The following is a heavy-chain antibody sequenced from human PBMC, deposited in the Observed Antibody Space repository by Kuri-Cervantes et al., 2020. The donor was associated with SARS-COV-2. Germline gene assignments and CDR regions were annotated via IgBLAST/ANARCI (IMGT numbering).Heavy chain of an antibody. J-gene: IGHJ5*02. Sequence: LSLTCAVYGGSFSGYYWSWIRQPPGKGLEWIGEINHSGSTNYNPSLKSRVTISVDTSKNQFSPKLSSVTAADTAVYYCARPGYCSSTSCYNNWFDPWGQGTLVTVSS. D-gene: IGHD2-2*02. CDR2: INHSGST. CDR3: ARPGYCSSTSCYNNWFDP. V-gene: IGHV4-34*01. CDR1: GGSFSGYY.